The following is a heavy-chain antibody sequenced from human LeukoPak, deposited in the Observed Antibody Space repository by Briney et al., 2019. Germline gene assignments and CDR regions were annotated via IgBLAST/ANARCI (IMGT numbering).Heavy chain of an antibody. Sequence: GESLKISCKGSAYSFNSYWIAWVRQMPGKGLEYMGIICPGDSDTRYSQSFQGQVTISADKSITTAYLQWSSLKASDTAMYYCARHTTVGGSLRFDYWGQGTLVSVSS. J-gene: IGHJ4*02. CDR1: AYSFNSYW. CDR3: ARHTTVGGSLRFDY. CDR2: ICPGDSDT. D-gene: IGHD4-23*01. V-gene: IGHV5-51*01.